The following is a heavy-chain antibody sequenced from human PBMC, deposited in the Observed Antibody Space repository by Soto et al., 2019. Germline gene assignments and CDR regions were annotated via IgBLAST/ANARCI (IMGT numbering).Heavy chain of an antibody. J-gene: IGHJ4*02. CDR3: AKSRPGPARKLIFGVVIPTFDY. Sequence: GGSLRLSCAASGFTFSSYAMSWVRQAPGKGLEWVSAISGSGGSTYYADSVKGRFTISRDNSKNTLYLQMNSLRAEDTAVYYCAKSRPGPARKLIFGVVIPTFDYWGQGTLVTVSS. CDR2: ISGSGGST. CDR1: GFTFSSYA. V-gene: IGHV3-23*01. D-gene: IGHD3-3*01.